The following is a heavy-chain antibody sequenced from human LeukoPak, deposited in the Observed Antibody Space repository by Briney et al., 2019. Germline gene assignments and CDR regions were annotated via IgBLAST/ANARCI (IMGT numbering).Heavy chain of an antibody. V-gene: IGHV3-23*01. CDR3: AKGGYSKAVAGTYFDY. D-gene: IGHD6-19*01. J-gene: IGHJ4*02. CDR2: ISGSGDST. CDR1: GFTFSTYA. Sequence: GGSLRLSCAASGFTFSTYAVNWVRQAPGKGLEWVSTISGSGDSTYYADSVKGRFTISRDNSKNTLYLQMNSLRAEDTAVYYCAKGGYSKAVAGTYFDYWGQGTLVTVSS.